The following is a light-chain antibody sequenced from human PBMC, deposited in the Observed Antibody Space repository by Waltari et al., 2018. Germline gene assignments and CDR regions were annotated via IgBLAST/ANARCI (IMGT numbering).Light chain of an antibody. CDR3: QQYLTTPLT. J-gene: IGKJ5*01. CDR2: GAS. CDR1: QSVLYTSNNKNN. Sequence: DIVMTQSPDSLAGSLGERVTIDCKSSQSVLYTSNNKNNLAWYQQRPGQPPKFRIYGASTRESGVPDRFSGSGSGTDFTLTISSLQAEDVAVYFCQQYLTTPLTFGQGTRLEIK. V-gene: IGKV4-1*01.